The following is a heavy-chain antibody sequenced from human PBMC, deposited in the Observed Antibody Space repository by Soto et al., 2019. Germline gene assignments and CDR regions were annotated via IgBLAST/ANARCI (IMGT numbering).Heavy chain of an antibody. V-gene: IGHV1-3*01. CDR1: GYIFTNYA. D-gene: IGHD2-21*02. Sequence: ASVKVSCKASGYIFTNYAIHWVRQARGERLEWVGWINVGTGNTKYPQNFQGRVTITRDTSATTAYMELSSLRSEDTAVYYCARGAGYCSGDCWNDYYYAMDVWGQGTTVTVSS. J-gene: IGHJ6*02. CDR3: ARGAGYCSGDCWNDYYYAMDV. CDR2: INVGTGNT.